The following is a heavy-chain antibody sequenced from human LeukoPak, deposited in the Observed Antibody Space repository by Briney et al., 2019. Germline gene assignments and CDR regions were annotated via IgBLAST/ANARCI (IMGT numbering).Heavy chain of an antibody. D-gene: IGHD2-21*01. CDR2: ISGSGGST. CDR3: ARMSDNAFDI. CDR1: GFTFSGYV. V-gene: IGHV3-23*01. Sequence: QAGGSLRLSCAASGFTFSGYVMAWVRQAPGKGLEWVSGISGSGGSTYYADSVKGRFTISRDNSKNTLYLQMSSLRAEDTAVYYCARMSDNAFDIWGQGTMVTVSS. J-gene: IGHJ3*02.